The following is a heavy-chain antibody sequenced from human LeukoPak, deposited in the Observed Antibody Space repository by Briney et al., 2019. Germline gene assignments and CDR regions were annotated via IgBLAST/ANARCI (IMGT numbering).Heavy chain of an antibody. CDR3: ARHALPKIIAVAGTSWFDP. CDR2: ISSSGSTI. CDR1: GFTFSDYY. D-gene: IGHD6-19*01. Sequence: GGSLRLSCAASGFTFSDYYMSWIRQAPGKGLEWVSYISSSGSTIYYADSVKGRFTISRDNAKNSLYLQMNSLRAEDTAVYYCARHALPKIIAVAGTSWFDPWGQGTLVTVSS. J-gene: IGHJ5*02. V-gene: IGHV3-11*01.